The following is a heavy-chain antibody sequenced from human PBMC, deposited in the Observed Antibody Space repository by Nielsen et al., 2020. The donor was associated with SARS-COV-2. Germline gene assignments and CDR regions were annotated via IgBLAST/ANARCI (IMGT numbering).Heavy chain of an antibody. CDR2: ISWNSGSI. J-gene: IGHJ4*02. V-gene: IGHV3-9*01. CDR3: ARGRRVGTTLFEY. Sequence: GGSLRLSFAASGFTFVAYAMHWVRQAPGKCLEWVSGISWNSGSIAYADSVKGRFTISRDNAKNPLHLQMNSLRAEDTAFYYCARGRRVGTTLFEYWGQGTLVTVSS. D-gene: IGHD1-14*01. CDR1: GFTFVAYA.